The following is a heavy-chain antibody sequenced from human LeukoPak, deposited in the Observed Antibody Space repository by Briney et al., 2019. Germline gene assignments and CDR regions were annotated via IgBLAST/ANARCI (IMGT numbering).Heavy chain of an antibody. CDR3: AIERITMVRGVSAVWFDP. Sequence: PSETLSLTCTVSGGSISSGGYYWSWIRQPPGKGLEWIGYIYHSGSTYYSPSLKSRVTISADKSISTAYLQWSSLKASDTAMYYCAIERITMVRGVSAVWFDPWGQGTLVTVSS. V-gene: IGHV4-30-2*01. CDR1: GGSISSGGYY. J-gene: IGHJ5*02. CDR2: IYHSGST. D-gene: IGHD3-10*01.